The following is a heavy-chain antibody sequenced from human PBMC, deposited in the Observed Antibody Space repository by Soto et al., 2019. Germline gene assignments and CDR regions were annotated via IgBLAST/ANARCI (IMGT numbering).Heavy chain of an antibody. Sequence: QVQLVESGGGVVQPGRSLRLSCAASGFTFSSYGMHWVRQAPGKGLEWVAIIWYDESNKYYADSVKGRFTISRDNSKNTLYLQMNSLRAEDTAVHYCARDPNQGWIFGVVTPIGVDVWGQGTTVTVSS. V-gene: IGHV3-33*01. D-gene: IGHD3-3*01. CDR2: IWYDESNK. CDR3: ARDPNQGWIFGVVTPIGVDV. J-gene: IGHJ6*02. CDR1: GFTFSSYG.